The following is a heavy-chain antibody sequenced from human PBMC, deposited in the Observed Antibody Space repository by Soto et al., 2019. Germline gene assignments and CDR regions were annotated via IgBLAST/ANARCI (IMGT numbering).Heavy chain of an antibody. J-gene: IGHJ4*02. V-gene: IGHV1-8*01. CDR3: ARWDYGVYARFDY. CDR2: MNPNSGNT. D-gene: IGHD4-17*01. Sequence: QVQLVQSGAEVKKSGASVKVSCKASGYTFTSHDINWVRQATGQGLEWMGWMNPNSGNTGYAQKFQGRVTXPXNXAISTAYMELSSLRSEDTAVYYCARWDYGVYARFDYWGQGTLVTVSS. CDR1: GYTFTSHD.